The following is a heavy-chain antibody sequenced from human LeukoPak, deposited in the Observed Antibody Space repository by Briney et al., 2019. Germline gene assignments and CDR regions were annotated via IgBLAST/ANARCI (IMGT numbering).Heavy chain of an antibody. CDR2: INPNSGDT. CDR1: GYTFTDYY. Sequence: GASVKVSCKASGYTFTDYYIHWVRQAPGQGLEWMGWINPNSGDTSYAQKFQGRVTMTRDTSISTAYMELSSLTSDDTAVYYCAKIVAVAGTRRLDPWGQGTLVTVSS. V-gene: IGHV1-2*02. J-gene: IGHJ5*02. D-gene: IGHD6-19*01. CDR3: AKIVAVAGTRRLDP.